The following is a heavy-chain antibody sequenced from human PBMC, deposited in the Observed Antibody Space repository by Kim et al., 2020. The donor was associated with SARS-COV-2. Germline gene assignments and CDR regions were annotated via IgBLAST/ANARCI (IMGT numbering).Heavy chain of an antibody. Sequence: GGSLRLSCGASGSSLNSYGIHWVRQAPGKGLEWVAFISYEGLDKYYADAVKGRFTISRDHSKNTIYLQMNSLRAEDTAVYYCAKVFVEQLFYFYYYGMDVWGPGTTVTVSS. J-gene: IGHJ6*02. CDR3: AKVFVEQLFYFYYYGMDV. CDR2: ISYEGLDK. CDR1: GSSLNSYG. D-gene: IGHD3-3*01. V-gene: IGHV3-30*18.